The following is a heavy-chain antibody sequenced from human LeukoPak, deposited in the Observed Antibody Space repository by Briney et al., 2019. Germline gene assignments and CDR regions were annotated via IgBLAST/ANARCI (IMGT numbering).Heavy chain of an antibody. Sequence: VSRINSDGSSTSYADSVKGRFTISRDNAKNTLYLQMNSLRAEDTAVYYCARRIAVAGNFDYWGQGTLVTVSS. V-gene: IGHV3-74*01. CDR2: INSDGSST. D-gene: IGHD6-19*01. J-gene: IGHJ4*02. CDR3: ARRIAVAGNFDY.